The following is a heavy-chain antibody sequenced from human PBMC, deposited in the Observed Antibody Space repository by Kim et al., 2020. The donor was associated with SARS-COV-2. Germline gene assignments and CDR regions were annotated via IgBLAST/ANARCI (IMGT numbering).Heavy chain of an antibody. Sequence: ASVKVSCKASGYTFTSYAMNWVRQAPGQGLEWMGWINTNIGNPTYAQDFTGRFAFALDTSVSTAYLQISSLKAEDTAVYYCARGDYDFWSGYYIPNWVDPWGQGTLVTVSS. V-gene: IGHV7-4-1*02. CDR3: ARGDYDFWSGYYIPNWVDP. J-gene: IGHJ5*02. CDR1: GYTFTSYA. D-gene: IGHD3-3*01. CDR2: INTNIGNP.